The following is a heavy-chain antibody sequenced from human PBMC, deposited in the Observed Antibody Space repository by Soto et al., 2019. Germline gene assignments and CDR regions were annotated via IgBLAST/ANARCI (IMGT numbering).Heavy chain of an antibody. Sequence: MQMVESGGGSVQPGGSLRLSCAASGFPFSHYWMHWVRQTPGKGLVWVSRINPAGTITNYADSLEGRFTISRDNADSALFLQMNSLRAEDTAIYYCTSDTFGLRDNWGQGTLVTVSS. CDR2: INPAGTIT. CDR3: TSDTFGLRDN. V-gene: IGHV3-74*01. CDR1: GFPFSHYW. J-gene: IGHJ4*02. D-gene: IGHD3-16*01.